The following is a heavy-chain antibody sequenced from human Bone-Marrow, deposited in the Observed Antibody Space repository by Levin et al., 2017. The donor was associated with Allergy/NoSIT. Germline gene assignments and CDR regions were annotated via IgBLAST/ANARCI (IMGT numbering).Heavy chain of an antibody. V-gene: IGHV5-51*01. Sequence: PGGSLRLSCKGSGYSFTSYWIGWVRQMPGKGLEWMGIIYPGDSDTRYSPSFQGQVTISADKSISTAYLQWSSLKASDTAMYYCASGKYSSGWYRPHVFDYWGQGTLVTVSS. D-gene: IGHD6-19*01. J-gene: IGHJ4*02. CDR3: ASGKYSSGWYRPHVFDY. CDR1: GYSFTSYW. CDR2: IYPGDSDT.